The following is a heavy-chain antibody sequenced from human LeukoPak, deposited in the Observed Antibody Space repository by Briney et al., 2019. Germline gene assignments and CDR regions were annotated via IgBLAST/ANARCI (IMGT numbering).Heavy chain of an antibody. D-gene: IGHD1-7*01. CDR3: AREVTDPITGTGWFDP. CDR1: GFTFDADV. CDR2: ISYEGSNK. Sequence: PGGSLRLSCGASGFTFDADVIHWVRQAPGKGLEWVAVISYEGSNKYYTDSVKGRFTISRDNTKNTLYLQMDSLRAEDMAVYYCAREVTDPITGTGWFDPWGQGTLVTVSS. J-gene: IGHJ5*02. V-gene: IGHV3-30*10.